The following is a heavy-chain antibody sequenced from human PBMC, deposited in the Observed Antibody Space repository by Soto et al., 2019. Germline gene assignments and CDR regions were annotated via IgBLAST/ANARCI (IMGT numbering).Heavy chain of an antibody. Sequence: GGSLRLSCAASGFTFENYEMNWVRQAPGKGLEWISYISSRSATRYYADSVKGRFTISRDNPKNSLYLQMSGLRAEDNGVYYCARLNYYNRGAFDYWGQGTLVTVSS. V-gene: IGHV3-48*03. D-gene: IGHD3-10*01. CDR2: ISSRSATR. CDR1: GFTFENYE. CDR3: ARLNYYNRGAFDY. J-gene: IGHJ4*02.